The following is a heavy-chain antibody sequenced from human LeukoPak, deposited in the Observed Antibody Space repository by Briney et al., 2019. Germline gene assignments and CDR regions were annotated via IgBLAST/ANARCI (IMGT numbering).Heavy chain of an antibody. CDR1: GYTFTSYG. Sequence: ASVKVSCKASGYTFTSYGISWVRQAPGQGLEWMGWISAYNGNTNYAQKLQGRVTMTTDTSTSTAYMELRSLRSDDTAVYYCARDQHYDFWSGYYQGGNWFDPWGQGTLVTVSS. CDR2: ISAYNGNT. J-gene: IGHJ5*01. CDR3: ARDQHYDFWSGYYQGGNWFDP. V-gene: IGHV1-18*01. D-gene: IGHD3-3*01.